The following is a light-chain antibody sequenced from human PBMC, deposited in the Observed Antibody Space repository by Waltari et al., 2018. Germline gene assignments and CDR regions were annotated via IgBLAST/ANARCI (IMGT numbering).Light chain of an antibody. CDR2: MAS. J-gene: IGKJ2*01. CDR3: QQYSSFST. V-gene: IGKV1-5*03. Sequence: DIQMTQSPSPLSASVGDRVTISCRASQSVGTLLAWYQQKPGKAPKLLIYMASSLESGVPSRFSGSGSGTEFTLTISSLQPDDFATYSCQQYSSFSTFGQGTKVDI. CDR1: QSVGTL.